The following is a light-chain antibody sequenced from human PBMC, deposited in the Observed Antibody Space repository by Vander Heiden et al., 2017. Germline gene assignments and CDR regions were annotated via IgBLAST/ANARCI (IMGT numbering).Light chain of an antibody. CDR1: SSDVGGYNF. CDR3: SSYTTSSTWV. Sequence: QSPLTQPAPVSRSPRQPITISCTGTSSDVGGYNFVCWYQQHPGNAPKLRIYDVTNRPSGVSNRVSGSKSGNSASLTISGLQAEDEADYYCSSYTTSSTWVFGGGTKLTVL. J-gene: IGLJ3*02. V-gene: IGLV2-14*01. CDR2: DVT.